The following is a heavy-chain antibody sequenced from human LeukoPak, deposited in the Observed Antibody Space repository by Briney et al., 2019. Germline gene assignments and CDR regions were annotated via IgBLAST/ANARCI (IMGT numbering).Heavy chain of an antibody. J-gene: IGHJ4*02. CDR2: ISYDGSNK. Sequence: PGGSLRLSCAASGFTFSSYGMHWVRQAPGKGLEWVAVISYDGSNKYYADSVKGRFTISRDNSKNTLYLQMNSLRAEDTAVYYCAKDLDWSEALDYWGQGTLVTVS. V-gene: IGHV3-30*18. D-gene: IGHD2-21*01. CDR1: GFTFSSYG. CDR3: AKDLDWSEALDY.